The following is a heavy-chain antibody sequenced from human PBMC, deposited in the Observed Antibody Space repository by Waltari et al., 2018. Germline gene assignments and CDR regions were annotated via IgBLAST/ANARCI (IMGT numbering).Heavy chain of an antibody. V-gene: IGHV3-7*01. D-gene: IGHD5-18*01. CDR1: GFTFSSYW. J-gene: IGHJ4*02. CDR2: IKQDGSEK. CDR3: ARDRQLWYYLDY. Sequence: EVQLVESGGGLVQPGGSLRLSCAASGFTFSSYWMSWVRQAPGKGLEWGANIKQDGSEKYYVDSVKGRLTISGDNAKNSLYLQMNSLRAEDTAVYYCARDRQLWYYLDYWGQGTLVTVSS.